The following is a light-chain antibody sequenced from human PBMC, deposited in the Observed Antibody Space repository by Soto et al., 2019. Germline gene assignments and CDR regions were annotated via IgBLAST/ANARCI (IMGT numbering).Light chain of an antibody. CDR1: QGISSY. V-gene: IGKV1-9*01. CDR3: QQLNSYPQ. Sequence: DLQLTQSPSFLSASVGDRVTITCRASQGISSYLAWYQQKPGKAPKLLIYAASTLQSGVPSRFRGSGSGTEFTLTISSLQPEAFATYYCQQLNSYPQFGQGTKLEIK. J-gene: IGKJ2*01. CDR2: AAS.